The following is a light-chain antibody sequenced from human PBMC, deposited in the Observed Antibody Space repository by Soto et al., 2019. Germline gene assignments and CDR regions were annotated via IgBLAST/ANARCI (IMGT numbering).Light chain of an antibody. CDR2: EVN. J-gene: IGLJ1*01. Sequence: QSALTQPASVSGSPGQSITISCTGTSSDVGGYNYVSWYQQHPGKAPKLIIYEVNNRPSGVSNRFSGSKSVNTASLTISGLQAEDEADYNCTSYTSISTRVFGPGTKPPVL. CDR3: TSYTSISTRV. V-gene: IGLV2-14*01. CDR1: SSDVGGYNY.